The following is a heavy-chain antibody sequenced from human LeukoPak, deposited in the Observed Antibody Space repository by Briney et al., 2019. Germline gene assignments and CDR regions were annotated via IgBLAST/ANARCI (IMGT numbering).Heavy chain of an antibody. CDR3: VRGYSYGFVFDY. CDR2: IKLDGSDK. CDR1: GFTFSSCW. J-gene: IGHJ4*02. D-gene: IGHD5-18*01. Sequence: GGSLRLSCAASGFTFSSCWMSWVRQAPRKGLEWVANIKLDGSDKYYVDSVKGRFTVSRDNAKNSLDLQMNSLRGEDTAVYFCVRGYSYGFVFDYWGQGTLVTVSS. V-gene: IGHV3-7*01.